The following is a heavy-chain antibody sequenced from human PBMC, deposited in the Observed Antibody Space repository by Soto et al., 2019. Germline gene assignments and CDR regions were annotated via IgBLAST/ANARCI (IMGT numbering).Heavy chain of an antibody. CDR1: GGSISSGGYY. D-gene: IGHD3-3*01. J-gene: IGHJ3*02. Sequence: PSETLHLNCTVSGGSISSGGYYWSCIRQHPGKGLEWSGHIYCRGSTYYNQYIKSRVTISVDTSKNQFSLKLSSMTAADTAVYYCAPYCWSGSGAFDIWGQGTMVTVSS. V-gene: IGHV4-31*03. CDR3: APYCWSGSGAFDI. CDR2: IYCRGST.